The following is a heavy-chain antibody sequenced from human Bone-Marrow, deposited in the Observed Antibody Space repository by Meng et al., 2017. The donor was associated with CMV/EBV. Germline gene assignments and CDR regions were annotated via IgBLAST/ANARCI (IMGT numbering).Heavy chain of an antibody. CDR3: ARRRVDTAMLGVDY. CDR1: GFTFSNYN. CDR2: ISSSSSYI. D-gene: IGHD5-18*01. J-gene: IGHJ4*02. V-gene: IGHV3-21*01. Sequence: GESLKISCAASGFTFSNYNMNWVRQAPGKGLEWVSSISSSSSYIYYADSVKGRFTISRDNAKNSLYLQMNSLRAEDTAVYYCARRRVDTAMLGVDYWGQGTRVTGSS.